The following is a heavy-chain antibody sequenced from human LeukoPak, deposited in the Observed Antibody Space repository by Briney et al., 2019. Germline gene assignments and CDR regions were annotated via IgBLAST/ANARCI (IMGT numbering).Heavy chain of an antibody. CDR2: ISGSGVMT. J-gene: IGHJ4*02. D-gene: IGHD1-26*01. Sequence: PGGSLRLSCATSGFTFSDYAMTWVRQAPGKGLEWVATISGSGVMTYYADSVKSRFTVSGDNSKNTVYLQMSSLTAADTAVYYCAKDRSIGTYYTFDHWGQGTLVTVSS. V-gene: IGHV3-23*01. CDR1: GFTFSDYA. CDR3: AKDRSIGTYYTFDH.